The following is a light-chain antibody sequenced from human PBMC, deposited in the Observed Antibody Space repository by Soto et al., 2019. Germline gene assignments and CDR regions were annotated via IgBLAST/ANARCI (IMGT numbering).Light chain of an antibody. CDR2: AAS. J-gene: IGKJ5*01. CDR3: QQGSSLSST. Sequence: DIQMSQFPSSVSASLGDRVSTXXRASQDISSRLAWYQQRPGKAPKLXIYAASSLQSGVPSRFSGSGSGTEFTLSISGLQPEDFGTYYCQQGSSLSSTFGQGTRLEIK. CDR1: QDISSR. V-gene: IGKV1-12*01.